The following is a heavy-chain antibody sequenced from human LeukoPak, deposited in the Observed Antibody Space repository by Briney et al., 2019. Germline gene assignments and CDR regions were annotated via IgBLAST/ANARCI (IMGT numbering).Heavy chain of an antibody. D-gene: IGHD6-13*01. CDR1: GFTFSSYE. J-gene: IGHJ4*02. Sequence: GGSLRLSCAASGFTFSSYEMNWVRQAPGKGLEWVSYISSRGSTIYYADSVKGRFTISRDNAKNSLYLQMNSLRAEDMALYYCAKGHSSSFSGIDYWGQGTLVTVSS. CDR2: ISSRGSTI. V-gene: IGHV3-48*03. CDR3: AKGHSSSFSGIDY.